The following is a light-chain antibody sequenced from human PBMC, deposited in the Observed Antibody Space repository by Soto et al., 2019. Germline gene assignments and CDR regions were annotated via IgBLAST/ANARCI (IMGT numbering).Light chain of an antibody. V-gene: IGLV2-14*03. J-gene: IGLJ1*01. CDR3: SSYTASSTLL. CDR1: SSDVGGYNY. Sequence: QSVLTQPASVSGSPGQSITTSCTGTSSDVGGYNYVSWSQQHPGKAPKLLISEVSNRPSGVSNRFSGSKSGNTASLTISGLQADDEADYYCSSYTASSTLLFGTGTKVTVL. CDR2: EVS.